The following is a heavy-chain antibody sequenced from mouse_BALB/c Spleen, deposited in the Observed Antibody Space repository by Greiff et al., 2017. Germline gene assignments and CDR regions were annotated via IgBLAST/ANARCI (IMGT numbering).Heavy chain of an antibody. CDR2: INPSNGRT. CDR3: AAGDYDEAY. D-gene: IGHD2-4*01. CDR1: GYTFTSYW. J-gene: IGHJ3*01. V-gene: IGHV1S81*02. Sequence: VQLQQPGAELVKPGASVKLSCKASGYTFTSYWMHWVKQRPGQGLEWIGEINPSNGRTNYNEKFKSKATLTVDKSSSTAYMQLSSLTSEDSAVYYCAAGDYDEAYWGQGTLVTVSA.